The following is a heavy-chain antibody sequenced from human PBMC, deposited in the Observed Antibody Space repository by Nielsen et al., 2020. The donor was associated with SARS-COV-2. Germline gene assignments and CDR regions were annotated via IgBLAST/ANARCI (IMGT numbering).Heavy chain of an antibody. CDR1: GFTFSTYA. J-gene: IGHJ5*01. CDR3: AKHDYGESTWFDS. D-gene: IGHD4-17*01. V-gene: IGHV3-23*01. CDR2: ISGSGDSTYADSVKGRFIT. Sequence: GGSLRLSCAASGFTFSTYAMSWVRQAPGRGLEWVSVISGSGDSTYADSVKGRFITYYADSVKGRFTISRDNSKNTLYLQMNSLRAEDTALYYCAKHDYGESTWFDSWCQGTPVTVSS.